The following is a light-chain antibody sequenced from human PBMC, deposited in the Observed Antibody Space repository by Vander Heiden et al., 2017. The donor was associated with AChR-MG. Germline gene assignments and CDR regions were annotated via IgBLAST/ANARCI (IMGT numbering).Light chain of an antibody. CDR3: QQENSPPIT. V-gene: IGKV1-5*03. CDR2: KAS. J-gene: IGKJ5*01. CDR1: QSASSW. Sequence: DIQMTQSPSTLSASVGDRVTITCRASQSASSWLAWYQQKPGKAPNLLIYKASSLGSGVPSRFSVSGSGTEFTLTISSLQPDDFATYYCQQENSPPITFGQGTLLDIK.